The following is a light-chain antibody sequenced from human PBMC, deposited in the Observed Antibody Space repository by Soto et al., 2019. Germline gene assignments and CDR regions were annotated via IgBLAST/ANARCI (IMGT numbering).Light chain of an antibody. CDR3: QQYDDFAWT. CDR2: EAS. J-gene: IGKJ1*01. CDR1: QSVGSW. V-gene: IGKV1-5*03. Sequence: DIQMTQSPSTLSAFVGDRVSITCRASQSVGSWLAWYQLKPGKAPKLLIYEASILDSGVPSRFGGGASGTEFTLTISSLQPDDFATYYCQQYDDFAWTLGQGTKVDIK.